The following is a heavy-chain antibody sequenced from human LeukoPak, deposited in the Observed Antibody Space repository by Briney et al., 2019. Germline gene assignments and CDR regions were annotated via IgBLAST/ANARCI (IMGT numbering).Heavy chain of an antibody. D-gene: IGHD6-19*01. CDR3: AGYSSGWSSGGGY. CDR1: GGSISSLTYY. V-gene: IGHV4-39*01. Sequence: SETLSLTCTVSGGSISSLTYYWGWVRQPPGRGLEWIASIYYSGTTYYSPSLKSRVTISVNRSNNQFSLRLTSVTAADTAVYFCAGYSSGWSSGGGYWGQGTLVTVSS. CDR2: IYYSGTT. J-gene: IGHJ4*02.